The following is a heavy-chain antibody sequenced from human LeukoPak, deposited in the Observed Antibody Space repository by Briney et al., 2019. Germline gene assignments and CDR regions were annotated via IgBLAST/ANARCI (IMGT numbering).Heavy chain of an antibody. CDR3: ARDHVTMVRGVIITPYYGMDV. CDR1: GFTFSSYW. Sequence: PGGSLRLSCAASGFTFSSYWMSWVRQAPGKGLEWVANIEQDGSEKYYVDSVKGRFTISRDNAKNSLYLQMNSLRAKDTAVYYCARDHVTMVRGVIITPYYGMDVWGKGTTVTVSS. CDR2: IEQDGSEK. J-gene: IGHJ6*04. D-gene: IGHD3-10*01. V-gene: IGHV3-7*03.